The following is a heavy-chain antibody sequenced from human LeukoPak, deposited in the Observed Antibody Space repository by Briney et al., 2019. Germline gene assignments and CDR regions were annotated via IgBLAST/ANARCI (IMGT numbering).Heavy chain of an antibody. D-gene: IGHD2/OR15-2a*01. V-gene: IGHV4-38-2*01. CDR1: GYSIRTGYY. CDR2: VYHSGST. J-gene: IGHJ3*02. Sequence: SETLSLTCDVSGYSIRTGYYRGWVRPPPGKDLEWIGSVYHSGSTYYNPSLQSRVNILVDTSKNQFSLSLTSVTAADTAVYYCARSYFSVGAFDIWGQGTMVTVSS. CDR3: ARSYFSVGAFDI.